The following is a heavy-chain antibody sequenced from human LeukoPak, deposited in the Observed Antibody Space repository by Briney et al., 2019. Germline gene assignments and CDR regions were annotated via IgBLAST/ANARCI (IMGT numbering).Heavy chain of an antibody. CDR2: IHYTGST. J-gene: IGHJ5*02. D-gene: IGHD3-10*01. CDR1: GYSISSGYY. CDR3: ARGGYYGSGNDFRFDP. Sequence: KPSETLSLTCTVSGYSISSGYYWGWIRQPPGKGLECIGYIHYTGSTNYNPSLKSRVTISVDTSKSQFSLKLSSVTAADTAIYYCARGGYYGSGNDFRFDPWGQGTLVTVSS. V-gene: IGHV4-61*01.